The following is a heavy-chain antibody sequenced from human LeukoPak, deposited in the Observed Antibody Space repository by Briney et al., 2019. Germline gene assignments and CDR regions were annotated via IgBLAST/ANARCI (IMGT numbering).Heavy chain of an antibody. CDR2: IKQDGRDK. Sequence: GGSLRLSCAASGFTFRMSWVRQAPGKGLEWVANIKQDGRDKYYVDSVKGRFTISRDNAKNPLYLQMNSLRAEDTAVYYCARVDGHAHWFDPWGQGTLVTVSS. CDR3: ARVDGHAHWFDP. V-gene: IGHV3-7*03. CDR1: GFTFR. J-gene: IGHJ5*02.